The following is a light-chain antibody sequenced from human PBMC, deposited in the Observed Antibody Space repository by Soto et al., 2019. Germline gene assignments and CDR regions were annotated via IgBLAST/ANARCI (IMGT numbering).Light chain of an antibody. J-gene: IGKJ4*01. CDR2: DAS. V-gene: IGKV1-13*02. CDR3: QQFNSYPLT. Sequence: AIPLTQSPSSLSASVGDRVTITCRASQGISSALAWYQQKPGKTPNLLIYDASSLESGVPSRFSGSASGTDFTLTISSLQPEDFATYYCQQFNSYPLTFGGGTKVEIK. CDR1: QGISSA.